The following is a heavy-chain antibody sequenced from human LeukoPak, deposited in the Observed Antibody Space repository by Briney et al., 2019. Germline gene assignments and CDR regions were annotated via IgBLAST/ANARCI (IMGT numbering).Heavy chain of an antibody. V-gene: IGHV3-48*03. Sequence: GGSLRLSCAASGFIFSNYDMNWVRQAPGKGQEWISYISSSGSSIYYADSVKGRFTISRDNAKRSLYLQMNSLRAEDTAVYYCVKDSEATFDYWGQGTLVTVSS. CDR1: GFIFSNYD. CDR2: ISSSGSSI. CDR3: VKDSEATFDY. J-gene: IGHJ4*02.